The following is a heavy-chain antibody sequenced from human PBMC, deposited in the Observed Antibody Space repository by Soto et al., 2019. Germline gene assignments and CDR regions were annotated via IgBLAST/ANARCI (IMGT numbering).Heavy chain of an antibody. Sequence: HPGGSLRLSCAASGFTFSSYAMHWVRQAPGKGLEWVALTSYDGRIKYYADSVKGRFTISRDNSKNTLFLQMDSLRAEDMAVYYCARDAAGHYRYYDSSGKGGMDVWGQGTTVTVSS. V-gene: IGHV3-30*04. CDR1: GFTFSSYA. CDR3: ARDAAGHYRYYDSSGKGGMDV. D-gene: IGHD3-22*01. J-gene: IGHJ6*02. CDR2: TSYDGRIK.